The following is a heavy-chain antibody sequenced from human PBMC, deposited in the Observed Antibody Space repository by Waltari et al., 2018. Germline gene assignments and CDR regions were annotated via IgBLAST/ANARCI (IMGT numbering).Heavy chain of an antibody. CDR3: ARARPITMVRGGHYGMDV. CDR1: GGTFSSYA. CDR2: ISPIFGTA. D-gene: IGHD3-10*01. Sequence: QVQLVQSGAEVKKPGSSVKVSCKASGGTFSSYAISWVRQAPGQGLEWMGGISPIFGTANYEQKFQGRVTITADESTSTAYMELSSLRSEDTAVYYCARARPITMVRGGHYGMDVWGQGTTVTVSS. V-gene: IGHV1-69*01. J-gene: IGHJ6*02.